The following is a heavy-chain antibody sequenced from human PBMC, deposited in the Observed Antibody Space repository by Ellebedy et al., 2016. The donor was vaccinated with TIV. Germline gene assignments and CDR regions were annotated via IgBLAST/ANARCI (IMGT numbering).Heavy chain of an antibody. D-gene: IGHD6-19*01. Sequence: GESLKISCAASGFTFSNYWIHWVRQAPGKGLVWLSRINRDGSSANYADSVKGRFSISRDNSKNTLYVQMNSLRAEDTAVYYWARGGRDQWLIDYWGQGTLVTVSS. CDR1: GFTFSNYW. CDR3: ARGGRDQWLIDY. CDR2: INRDGSSA. V-gene: IGHV3-74*01. J-gene: IGHJ4*02.